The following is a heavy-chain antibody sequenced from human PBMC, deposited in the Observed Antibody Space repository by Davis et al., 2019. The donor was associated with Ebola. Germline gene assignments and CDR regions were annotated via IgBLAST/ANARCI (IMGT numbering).Heavy chain of an antibody. V-gene: IGHV3-74*01. CDR2: SNSDGSST. J-gene: IGHJ4*02. D-gene: IGHD6-19*01. Sequence: GESLKISCAASGFTFSSYWMHWVRQAPGKGLVWVSRSNSDGSSTSYADSVKGRFTISRDNSKNTLYLQMNSLRAEDTAEYYCAREVGSRGWYTVDYWGQGTLVAVSS. CDR1: GFTFSSYW. CDR3: AREVGSRGWYTVDY.